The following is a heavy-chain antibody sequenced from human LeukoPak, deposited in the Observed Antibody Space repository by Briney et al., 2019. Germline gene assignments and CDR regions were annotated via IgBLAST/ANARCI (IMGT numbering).Heavy chain of an antibody. Sequence: GGSLRLSCAASGFTFSSYAMSWVRQAPGKGLEWVSAISGSGGSTYYADSVKGRFTISRDNSKNTLYLQMNSLRAEDTAVYYCAKQVAYCGGDCYLKGFDYWGQGTLVTVSS. J-gene: IGHJ4*02. CDR1: GFTFSSYA. CDR3: AKQVAYCGGDCYLKGFDY. D-gene: IGHD2-21*02. CDR2: ISGSGGST. V-gene: IGHV3-23*01.